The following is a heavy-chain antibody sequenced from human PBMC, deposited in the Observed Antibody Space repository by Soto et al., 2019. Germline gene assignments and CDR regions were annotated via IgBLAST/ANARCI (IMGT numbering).Heavy chain of an antibody. CDR3: ARPTPGYSSGWFLHY. Sequence: QVQLQESGPGLVKPSQTLSLTCTVSGGSISSGDYYWSWIRQPPEKGLEWIGYIYYSGSTYYNPSLKSPVTISVDTSKIQSYLKLSSMTAADTAVYYCARPTPGYSSGWFLHYWAQGTLVTVSS. CDR1: GGSISSGDYY. CDR2: IYYSGST. V-gene: IGHV4-30-4*01. D-gene: IGHD6-19*01. J-gene: IGHJ4*02.